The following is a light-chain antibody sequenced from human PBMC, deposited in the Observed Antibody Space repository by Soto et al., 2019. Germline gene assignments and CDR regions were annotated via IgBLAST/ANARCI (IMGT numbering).Light chain of an antibody. CDR3: SSYTSSTSYV. J-gene: IGLJ1*01. Sequence: HSALTQPASVSGSPGQSITISCIGTSSDVGGYNYVSWYQQHPGKAPKLMIYEVTNRPSGVSNRFSGSKSGNTASLTISGLQAEDEADYYCSSYTSSTSYVFGTGTKVTV. CDR2: EVT. CDR1: SSDVGGYNY. V-gene: IGLV2-14*01.